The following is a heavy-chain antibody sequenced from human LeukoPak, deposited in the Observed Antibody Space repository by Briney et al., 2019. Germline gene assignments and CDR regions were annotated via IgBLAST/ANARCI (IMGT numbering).Heavy chain of an antibody. CDR3: AREIRYSSSWYFWFDP. CDR1: GGSFSGYY. V-gene: IGHV4-34*01. Sequence: PSETLSLTCAVYGGSFSGYYWSWTRQPPGKGLEWIGEINHSGSTNYNPSLRSRVTISVDTSKNQFSLKLSFVTAADTAVYYCAREIRYSSSWYFWFDPWGQGTLVTVSS. D-gene: IGHD6-13*01. J-gene: IGHJ5*02. CDR2: INHSGST.